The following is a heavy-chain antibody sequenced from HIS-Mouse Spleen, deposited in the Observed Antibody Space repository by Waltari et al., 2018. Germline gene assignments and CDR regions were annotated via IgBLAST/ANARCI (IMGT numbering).Heavy chain of an antibody. CDR3: ARTYSGSYSGAFDI. CDR1: GFPAGGRY. V-gene: IGHV3-66*01. CDR2: IDRGGRT. J-gene: IGHJ3*02. D-gene: IGHD1-26*01. Sequence: EVQLVETGGGLVQAGGSLRPAWPASGFPAGGRYSSWVPLVAGPGKGLGWVSVIDRGGRTYYADSVKGRFTITSDNSKNTLYLQMNSLRAEDTAVYYCARTYSGSYSGAFDIWGQGTMVTVSS.